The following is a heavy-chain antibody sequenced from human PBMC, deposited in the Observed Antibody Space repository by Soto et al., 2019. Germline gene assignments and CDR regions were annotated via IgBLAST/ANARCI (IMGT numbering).Heavy chain of an antibody. Sequence: GASVKVSCKASGYTFTSYYMHWVRQAPGQGLEWMGIINPSGGSTSYAQKFQGRVTMTRDTSTSTVYMELSSLGSEDTAVYYCARDSQNYDILTGYPYYYYGMDVWGQGTTVTVS. D-gene: IGHD3-9*01. CDR1: GYTFTSYY. CDR2: INPSGGST. V-gene: IGHV1-46*01. CDR3: ARDSQNYDILTGYPYYYYGMDV. J-gene: IGHJ6*02.